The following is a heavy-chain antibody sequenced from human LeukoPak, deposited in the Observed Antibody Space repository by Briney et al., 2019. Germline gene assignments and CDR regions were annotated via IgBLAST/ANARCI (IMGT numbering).Heavy chain of an antibody. D-gene: IGHD6-19*01. CDR1: GYTLTELS. Sequence: ASVKVSCKVSGYTLTELSMHWVRQAPGKGLEWMGGFDPEDGETIYAQKFQGRVTMTEDTSTDTAYMELSSLRSEDTAVYYCAREWGIAVAGSPFFDYWGQGTLVTVSS. J-gene: IGHJ4*02. CDR2: FDPEDGET. CDR3: AREWGIAVAGSPFFDY. V-gene: IGHV1-24*01.